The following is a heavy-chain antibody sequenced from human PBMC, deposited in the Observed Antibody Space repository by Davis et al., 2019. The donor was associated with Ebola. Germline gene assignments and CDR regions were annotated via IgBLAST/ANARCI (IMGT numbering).Heavy chain of an antibody. CDR1: GDSVSSKSVS. J-gene: IGHJ4*02. V-gene: IGHV6-1*01. Sequence: PSETLSLTCAISGDSVSSKSVSWNWIRQSPSRGLEWLGRAYYASTWYNDYAPSVRSRITINPDTSKNQFSLQLSSVTPEDTAVYYCARVSWGLSKAFDNWGQGTLVTVSS. CDR2: AYYASTWYN. CDR3: ARVSWGLSKAFDN. D-gene: IGHD3-16*01.